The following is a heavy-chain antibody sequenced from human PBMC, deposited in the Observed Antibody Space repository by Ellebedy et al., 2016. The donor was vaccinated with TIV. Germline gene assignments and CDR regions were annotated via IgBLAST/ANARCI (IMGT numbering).Heavy chain of an antibody. D-gene: IGHD3-3*01. J-gene: IGHJ4*02. V-gene: IGHV3-7*01. CDR3: AKDGV. CDR1: GFTFTNYW. CDR2: IKQDGSEK. Sequence: PGGSLRLSCATSGFTFTNYWMSWVRQAPGKGLEWVANIKQDGSEKYYVDSVKGRFTISRDNAKNSLYLEMNSLRAEDTAMYYCAKDGVWGQGTLVTVSS.